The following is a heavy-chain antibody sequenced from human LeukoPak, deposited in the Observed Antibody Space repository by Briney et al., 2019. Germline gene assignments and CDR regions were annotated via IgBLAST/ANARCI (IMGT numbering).Heavy chain of an antibody. CDR1: GGTFSSYA. Sequence: SVKVSCKASGGTFSSYAISWVRQAPGQGLEWMGGIIPIFGAANYAQKFQGRVTITADESTSTAYMELSSLRSEDTAVYYCARGSDSSGTWFDPWGQGTLVTVSS. CDR3: ARGSDSSGTWFDP. J-gene: IGHJ5*02. CDR2: IIPIFGAA. V-gene: IGHV1-69*13. D-gene: IGHD3-22*01.